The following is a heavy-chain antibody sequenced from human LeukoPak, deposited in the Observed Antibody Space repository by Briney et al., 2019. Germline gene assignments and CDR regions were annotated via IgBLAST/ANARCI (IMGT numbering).Heavy chain of an antibody. V-gene: IGHV3-7*01. J-gene: IGHJ1*01. CDR3: TSWGDTTAEYFQR. CDR1: GFTFSSYW. CDR2: INPDGRDT. D-gene: IGHD2-21*02. Sequence: GGSLRLSCAASGFTFSSYWMNWVRQAPGKGLEWVAHINPDGRDTYYVDSVKGRFTISRDNVQNSMYLQMNSLRVEDTAVYYCTSWGDTTAEYFQRWGQGTLVTVSS.